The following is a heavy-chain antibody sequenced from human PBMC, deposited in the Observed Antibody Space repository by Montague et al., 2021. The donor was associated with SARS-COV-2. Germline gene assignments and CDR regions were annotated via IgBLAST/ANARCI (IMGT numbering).Heavy chain of an antibody. CDR2: INHSGST. D-gene: IGHD3-9*01. Sequence: SETLSLTCAVYGGSFSGYYWSWIRQPPGKGLEWIGEINHSGSTNYNPSLKSRVTISVDTSKSQFSLKLSSVTAADTAVYYCARKSVLWYFDWLPWFGGMDVWGQGTTVTVSS. J-gene: IGHJ6*02. V-gene: IGHV4-34*01. CDR1: GGSFSGYY. CDR3: ARKSVLWYFDWLPWFGGMDV.